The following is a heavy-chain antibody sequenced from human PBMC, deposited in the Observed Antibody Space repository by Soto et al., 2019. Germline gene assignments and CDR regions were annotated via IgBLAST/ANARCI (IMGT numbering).Heavy chain of an antibody. J-gene: IGHJ6*03. Sequence: PGGSLRLSCAASGFTVSSNYMSWIRQAPGKGLEWVSYISSSGSTIYYADSVKGRFTISRDNAKNSLYLQMNSLRAEDTAVYYCASLGPATNYDYYYYMDVWGKGTTVTVSS. V-gene: IGHV3-11*01. D-gene: IGHD2-2*01. CDR3: ASLGPATNYDYYYYMDV. CDR1: GFTVSSNY. CDR2: ISSSGSTI.